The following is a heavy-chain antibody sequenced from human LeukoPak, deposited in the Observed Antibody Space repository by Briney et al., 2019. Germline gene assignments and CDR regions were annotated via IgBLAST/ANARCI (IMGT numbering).Heavy chain of an antibody. CDR2: IIHTGVET. CDR3: VRDPFDSSGHDQGAY. V-gene: IGHV3-23*01. D-gene: IGHD3-22*01. Sequence: GGSLRLSCAASGSTVSNYHINWVRQAPGWGLEWVAAIIHTGVETYYADSVKGRFTLSRDNSENMVHLQMNSLRVDDTAVYYCVRDPFDSSGHDQGAYWGQGALVTVSS. CDR1: GSTVSNYH. J-gene: IGHJ4*02.